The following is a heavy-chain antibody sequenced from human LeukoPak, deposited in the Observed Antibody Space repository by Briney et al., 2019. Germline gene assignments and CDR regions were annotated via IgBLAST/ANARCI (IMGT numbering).Heavy chain of an antibody. CDR1: GYIFNNYY. J-gene: IGHJ4*02. CDR2: INPSGGST. CDR3: ARVRRYSGSYPFDY. Sequence: ASVKVSCKASGYIFNNYYIHWVRQAPGQGLEWMGIINPSGGSTSYAQKFQGRVTMTRDMSTSTVYMELSSLRSEDTAVYYCARVRRYSGSYPFDYWGQGTLVTVSS. D-gene: IGHD1-26*01. V-gene: IGHV1-46*02.